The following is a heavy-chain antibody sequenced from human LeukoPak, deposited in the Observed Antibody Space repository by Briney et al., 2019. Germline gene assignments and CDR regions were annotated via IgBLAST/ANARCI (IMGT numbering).Heavy chain of an antibody. CDR3: ARVSGSGWFDY. V-gene: IGHV4-61*01. CDR2: IYYSGST. Sequence: PETLSLTCTVSGGSVSSGSYYWSWIRQPPGKGLEWIGCIYYSGSTNYNPSLKSRVTISVDTSKNQFSLKLSSVTAADTAVYYCARVSGSGWFDYWGQGTLVTVSS. CDR1: GGSVSSGSYY. D-gene: IGHD6-19*01. J-gene: IGHJ4*02.